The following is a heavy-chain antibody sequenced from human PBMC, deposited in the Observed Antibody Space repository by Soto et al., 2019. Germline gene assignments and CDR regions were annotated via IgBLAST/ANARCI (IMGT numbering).Heavy chain of an antibody. CDR3: ARDLMIVVPSRSGD. Sequence: QVQLVQSGAEVKKPGSSVKVSCKASGGTFSTYAITWVRQATGQGLEWMGWMNPNSGNTGYAQKFQGRVTMTRNTSISTAYMELSSLRSEDTAVYYCARDLMIVVPSRSGDWGQGTLVTVSS. V-gene: IGHV1-8*02. D-gene: IGHD3-22*01. CDR1: GGTFSTYA. J-gene: IGHJ4*02. CDR2: MNPNSGNT.